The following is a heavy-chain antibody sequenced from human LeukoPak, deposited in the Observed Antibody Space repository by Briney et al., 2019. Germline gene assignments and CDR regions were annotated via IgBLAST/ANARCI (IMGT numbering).Heavy chain of an antibody. CDR2: IYHHGNT. CDR1: GFSIGTGYS. Sequence: SETLSLTCSVSGFSIGTGYSWGWIRRPPGKGLEWIGTIYHHGNTYFNPSLMGRVIISLDTSKNQFSLRLTSVTAADTAVYYCAREVESWFGDLLSYFDSWGQGTQVTVSS. V-gene: IGHV4-38-2*02. D-gene: IGHD3-10*01. J-gene: IGHJ4*02. CDR3: AREVESWFGDLLSYFDS.